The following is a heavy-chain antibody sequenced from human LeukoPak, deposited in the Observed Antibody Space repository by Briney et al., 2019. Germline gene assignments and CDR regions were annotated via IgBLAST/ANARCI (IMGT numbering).Heavy chain of an antibody. V-gene: IGHV4-59*01. D-gene: IGHD3-10*01. J-gene: IGHJ4*02. CDR1: GGSISNYY. Sequence: SETLSVTCTVSGGSISNYYWSWMRRPPGRGLEWIGYISYSGSTNYNPSLKSRVTISVDTSKNQFSLKLSFVTAADTAVYYCARGQYFFDYWGQGTLVTVSS. CDR2: ISYSGST. CDR3: ARGQYFFDY.